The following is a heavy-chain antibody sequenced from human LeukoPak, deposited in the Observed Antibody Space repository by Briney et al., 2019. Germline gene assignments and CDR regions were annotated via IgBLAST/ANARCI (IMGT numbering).Heavy chain of an antibody. CDR2: INHSGST. CDR3: ARGTAMPY. D-gene: IGHD5-18*01. Sequence: SVTLSLTCAVYGGSFSGYYWSWIRQPPGMGLEWIGEINHSGSTNYNPSLRRRVIISVDTSKNQFSLKLSSVTAADTAVYYCARGTAMPYWGQGTLVTVSS. CDR1: GGSFSGYY. V-gene: IGHV4-34*01. J-gene: IGHJ4*02.